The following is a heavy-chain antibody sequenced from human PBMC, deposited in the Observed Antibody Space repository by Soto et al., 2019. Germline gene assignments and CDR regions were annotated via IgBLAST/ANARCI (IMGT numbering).Heavy chain of an antibody. V-gene: IGHV3-23*01. Sequence: GGSLRLSCVASGFTFSIYAMSWVRQAPGKGLEWVSALNAGGDNTYYADSVKGRFTISRDNSMNALYLQMNSLRIDDTAVYYCAHPRGYGVFDAYDIWGQGTMVTVSS. CDR1: GFTFSIYA. J-gene: IGHJ3*02. D-gene: IGHD4-17*01. CDR2: LNAGGDNT. CDR3: AHPRGYGVFDAYDI.